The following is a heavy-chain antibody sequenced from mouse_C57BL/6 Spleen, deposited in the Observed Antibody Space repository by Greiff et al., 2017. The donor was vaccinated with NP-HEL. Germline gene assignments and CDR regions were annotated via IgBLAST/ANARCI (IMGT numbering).Heavy chain of an antibody. CDR1: GYTFTDYY. CDR2: IFPGSGST. CDR3: ARQGGTSYYGSSYWYFDV. Sequence: VQLKQSGPELVKPGASVKISCKASGYTFTDYYINWVKQRPGQGLEWIGWIFPGSGSTYYNEKFKGKATLTVDKSSSTAYMLLSSLTSEDSAVYFCARQGGTSYYGSSYWYFDVWGTGTTVTVSS. D-gene: IGHD1-1*01. J-gene: IGHJ1*03. V-gene: IGHV1-75*01.